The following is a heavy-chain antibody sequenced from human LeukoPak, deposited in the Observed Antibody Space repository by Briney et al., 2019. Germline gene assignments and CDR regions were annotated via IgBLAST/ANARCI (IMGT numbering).Heavy chain of an antibody. Sequence: ASVKVSCKAPGYTFTSHYIHWVGQAPGQGLEWMGIINPSGDTTNYAQKFQGRVTMTEDTSTDTAYMELNSLSSEDTAVYYCSSSGVEEWQGLHFWGQGTLVTVSS. CDR3: SSSGVEEWQGLHF. CDR1: GYTFTSHY. D-gene: IGHD3-3*01. CDR2: INPSGDTT. J-gene: IGHJ4*02. V-gene: IGHV1-46*03.